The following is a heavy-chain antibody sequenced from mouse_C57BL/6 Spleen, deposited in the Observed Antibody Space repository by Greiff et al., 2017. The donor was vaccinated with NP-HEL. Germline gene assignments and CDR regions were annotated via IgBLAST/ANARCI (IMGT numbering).Heavy chain of an antibody. D-gene: IGHD1-1*01. V-gene: IGHV2-9-1*01. Sequence: VKVEESGPGLVAPSQSLSITCTVSGFSLTSYAISWVRQPPGKGLEWLGVIWTGGGTNYNSALKSRLSISKDNSKSQVFLKMNSLQTDDTARYYCARSITTVVAYYFDYWGQGTTLTVSS. CDR1: GFSLTSYA. CDR2: IWTGGGT. CDR3: ARSITTVVAYYFDY. J-gene: IGHJ2*01.